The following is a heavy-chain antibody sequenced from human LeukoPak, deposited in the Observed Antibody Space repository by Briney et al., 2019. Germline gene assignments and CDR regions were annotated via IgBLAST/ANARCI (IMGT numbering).Heavy chain of an antibody. V-gene: IGHV3-30*18. Sequence: GGSLRLSCAASGFTFSSYGMHWVRQAPGKGLEWVAVISYDGSNKYYADSVKGRFTISRDNSKNTLYLQMNSLRAEDTAVYYCAKDLYYYDSSGYQTRMDVWGQGTTVTVSS. CDR2: ISYDGSNK. J-gene: IGHJ6*02. D-gene: IGHD3-22*01. CDR3: AKDLYYYDSSGYQTRMDV. CDR1: GFTFSSYG.